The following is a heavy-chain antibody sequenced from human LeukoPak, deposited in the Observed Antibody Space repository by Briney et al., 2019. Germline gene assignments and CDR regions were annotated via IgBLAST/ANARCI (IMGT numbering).Heavy chain of an antibody. J-gene: IGHJ4*02. CDR1: GGSISSGDYY. CDR3: ARTGLPAAFDY. CDR2: IYYSGST. Sequence: SQTLSLTCTVSGGSISSGDYYWRWIRQPPGTGLEWIGYIYYSGSTYYNPSLKSRVTISVDTSKNQFSLKLSSVTAADTAVYYCARTGLPAAFDYWGQGTLVTVSS. V-gene: IGHV4-30-4*08. D-gene: IGHD2-15*01.